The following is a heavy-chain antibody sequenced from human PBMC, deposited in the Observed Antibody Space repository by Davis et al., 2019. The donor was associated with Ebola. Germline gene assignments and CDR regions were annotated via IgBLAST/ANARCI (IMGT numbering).Heavy chain of an antibody. Sequence: SCKVSGYTLTELSTHWARQAPGKGLEWVAVIWYDGSNKYYADSVKGRFTISRDNSKNTLYLQMNSLRAEDTAVYYCARDGTFKDYYGMDVWGQGTTVTVSS. CDR3: ARDGTFKDYYGMDV. D-gene: IGHD1/OR15-1a*01. J-gene: IGHJ6*02. CDR1: GYTLTELS. V-gene: IGHV3-33*01. CDR2: IWYDGSNK.